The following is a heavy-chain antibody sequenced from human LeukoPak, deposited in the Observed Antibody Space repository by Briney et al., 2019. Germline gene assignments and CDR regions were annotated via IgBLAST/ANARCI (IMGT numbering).Heavy chain of an antibody. CDR3: ARPLVGDALDY. CDR2: IWYDGSNE. J-gene: IGHJ4*02. D-gene: IGHD1-26*01. CDR1: GFTFSGSV. Sequence: GGSLRLSCVASGFTFSGSVMHWVRQAPGKGLEWVAVIWYDGSNEYYADSVKGRFTIFRDNSKNTLHLQMYSLRAEDTAVYYCARPLVGDALDYWGQGTLVTVSS. V-gene: IGHV3-33*08.